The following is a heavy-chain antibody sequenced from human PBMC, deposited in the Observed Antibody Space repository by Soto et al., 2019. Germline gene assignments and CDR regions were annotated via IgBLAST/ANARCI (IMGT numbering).Heavy chain of an antibody. CDR3: ARVREYCSATSCYLDP. D-gene: IGHD2-2*01. V-gene: IGHV4-4*02. CDR2: VHHRGTT. CDR1: GASISSSNW. Sequence: SETLSLTCAVSGASISSSNWWHWVRQPPGKGLEWIGEVHHRGTTNYNPSLKSRVAISVDKSKNQFSLKLNSVTAADTAVYYCARVREYCSATSCYLDPWAQGTLVEVSS. J-gene: IGHJ5*02.